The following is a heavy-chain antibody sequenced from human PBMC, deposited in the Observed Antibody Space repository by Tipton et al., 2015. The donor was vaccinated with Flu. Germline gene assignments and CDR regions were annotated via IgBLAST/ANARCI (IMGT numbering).Heavy chain of an antibody. D-gene: IGHD5-12*01. CDR3: ARVSGRDSGYGFDY. CDR1: GGSISSYY. V-gene: IGHV4-59*01. J-gene: IGHJ4*02. CDR2: IYYSGST. Sequence: TLSLTCTVSGGSISSYYWSWIRQPPGKGLEWIGYIYYSGSTNYNPSLKSRVTISVDTSKNQFSLKLSSVTAADTAVYYCARVSGRDSGYGFDYWGQGTLVTVSS.